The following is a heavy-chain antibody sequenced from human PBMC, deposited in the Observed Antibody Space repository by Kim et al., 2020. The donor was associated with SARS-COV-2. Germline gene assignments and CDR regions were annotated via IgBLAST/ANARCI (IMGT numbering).Heavy chain of an antibody. J-gene: IGHJ6*02. D-gene: IGHD6-25*01. CDR1: GFTVSSYA. V-gene: IGHV3-23*03. CDR2: IYSGGSST. Sequence: GGFLRLSCAASGFTVSSYAMSWVRQAPGKGLEWVSVIYSGGSSTYYADSVKGRFTISRDNSKNTLYLQMNSLRAEDTAVYYCAKDRSSSGGGMDVWGQGTTVTVSS. CDR3: AKDRSSSGGGMDV.